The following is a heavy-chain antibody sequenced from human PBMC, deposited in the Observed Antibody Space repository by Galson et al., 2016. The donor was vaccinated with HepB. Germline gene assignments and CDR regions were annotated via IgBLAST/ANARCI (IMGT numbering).Heavy chain of an antibody. V-gene: IGHV1-69*06. Sequence: SVKVSCKASGGTFSNFAISWLRQAPGQGLEWMGGIIPLFGATNYAQKFQGRVTITADKSTTTVYMDLSSLGSEDTAVYYCARGGGITKVRGVMPGWFDPWGQGTLVTVSS. CDR2: IIPLFGAT. D-gene: IGHD3-10*01. CDR1: GGTFSNFA. CDR3: ARGGGITKVRGVMPGWFDP. J-gene: IGHJ5*02.